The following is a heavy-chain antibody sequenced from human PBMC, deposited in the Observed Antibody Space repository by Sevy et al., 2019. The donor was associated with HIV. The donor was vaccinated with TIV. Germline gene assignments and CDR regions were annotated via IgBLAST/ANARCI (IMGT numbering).Heavy chain of an antibody. Sequence: ASVKVSCKASGYTFTGHYMHWVRQAPGQGLEWMGWINPNSGSTDYEQKFQGRVTLTRDTSISTAYLELRRLTSDDTAVSYCARVFPYGSGGSCYSPYDAFDIWGQWTMVTVSS. CDR1: GYTFTGHY. D-gene: IGHD2-15*01. V-gene: IGHV1-2*02. J-gene: IGHJ3*02. CDR3: ARVFPYGSGGSCYSPYDAFDI. CDR2: INPNSGST.